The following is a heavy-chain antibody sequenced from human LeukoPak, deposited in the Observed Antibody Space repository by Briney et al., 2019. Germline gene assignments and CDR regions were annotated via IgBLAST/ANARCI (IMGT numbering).Heavy chain of an antibody. CDR2: ISSSGTYL. J-gene: IGHJ4*02. V-gene: IGHV3-21*01. CDR1: GFTFSSYS. D-gene: IGHD1-26*01. Sequence: SGGSLRLSCAASGFTFSSYSMNWVRQVPGKGLEWVSSISSSGTYLYYADSVKGRFTISRDNAKNSLYLQMNSLRAEDTAVYYCARDRLTSGSYFFDYWGQGTLVTVSS. CDR3: ARDRLTSGSYFFDY.